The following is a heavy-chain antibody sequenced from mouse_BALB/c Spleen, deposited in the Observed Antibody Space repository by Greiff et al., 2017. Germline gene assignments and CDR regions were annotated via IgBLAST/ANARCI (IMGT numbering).Heavy chain of an antibody. J-gene: IGHJ3*01. CDR3: AEGEPAWFAY. Sequence: VQLQQSGAELAKPGASVKMSCKASGYTFTSYWMHWVKQRPGQGLEWIGYINPSTGYTEYNQKFKDKATLTADKSSSTAYMQLSSLTSEDSAVYYCAEGEPAWFAYWGQGTLVTVSA. V-gene: IGHV1-7*01. CDR2: INPSTGYT. CDR1: GYTFTSYW.